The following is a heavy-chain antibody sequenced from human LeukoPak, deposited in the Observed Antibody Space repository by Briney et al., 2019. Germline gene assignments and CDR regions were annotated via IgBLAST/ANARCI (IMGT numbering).Heavy chain of an antibody. CDR3: ARDAYYYDSSGSYRAFDY. V-gene: IGHV4-4*07. Sequence: SETLSLTCTVYGGSFSGYYWSRIQQPAGKGLEWIGRIYTSGSSNYNPSLKSRVTMSVDTSKNQFSLKLSSVTAADTAVYYCARDAYYYDSSGSYRAFDYWGQGTLVTVSS. J-gene: IGHJ4*02. CDR2: IYTSGSS. D-gene: IGHD3-22*01. CDR1: GGSFSGYY.